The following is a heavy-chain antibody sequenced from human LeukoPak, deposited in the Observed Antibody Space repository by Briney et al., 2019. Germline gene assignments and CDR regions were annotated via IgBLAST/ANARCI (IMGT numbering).Heavy chain of an antibody. CDR2: ISAGGGST. CDR1: GFTFSSCA. CDR3: AKRGDDSSGYYSEYFQH. V-gene: IGHV3-23*01. J-gene: IGHJ1*01. Sequence: GGSLRLSCAASGFTFSSCAMSWVRQAPGKGLEWVSGISAGGGSTYYADSVKGRFTISRDNSKNTLYLQMNSLRAEDTAVYYCAKRGDDSSGYYSEYFQHWGQGTLVTVSS. D-gene: IGHD3-22*01.